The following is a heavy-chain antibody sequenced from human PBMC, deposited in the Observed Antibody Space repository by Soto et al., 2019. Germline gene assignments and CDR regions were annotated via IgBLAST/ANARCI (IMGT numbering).Heavy chain of an antibody. CDR1: GFSLSTSGMR. V-gene: IGHV2-70*04. CDR3: PRSSSFDY. D-gene: IGHD6-19*01. J-gene: IGHJ4*02. Sequence: GSVLTLVNPKQTLTLTCTFSGFSLSTSGMRVSWIRQPPGKALDWLASIDWDDDKFHSTSLKTRLTIYNDTYKNQVFLTMTNMDHVDTATYYCPRSSSFDYCRQGTLFTVSS. CDR2: IDWDDDK.